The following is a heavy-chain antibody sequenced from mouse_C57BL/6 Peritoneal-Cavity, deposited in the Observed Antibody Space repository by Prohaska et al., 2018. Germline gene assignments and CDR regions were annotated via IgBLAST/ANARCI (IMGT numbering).Heavy chain of an antibody. Sequence: QRPGQGLEWIGVIDPSDSYTNYNQKFKGKATLTVDTSSSTAYMQLSSLTSEDSVVYYCAREYYGSRDYWGQGTTLTVSS. CDR3: AREYYGSRDY. D-gene: IGHD1-1*01. CDR2: IDPSDSYT. V-gene: IGHV1-59*01. J-gene: IGHJ2*01.